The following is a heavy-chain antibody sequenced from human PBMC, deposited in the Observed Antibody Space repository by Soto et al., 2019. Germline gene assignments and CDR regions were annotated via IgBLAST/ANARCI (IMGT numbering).Heavy chain of an antibody. CDR3: ARDRIVGTIFGVVTIPLDY. D-gene: IGHD3-3*01. CDR2: IYSGGST. Sequence: AGGSLRLSCAASGFTVSSNYMSWVRQAPGKGLEWVSVIYSGGSTYYADSVKGRFTISRDNSKNTLYLQMNSLRAEDTAVYYCARDRIVGTIFGVVTIPLDYWGQGTLVTVSS. CDR1: GFTVSSNY. V-gene: IGHV3-66*01. J-gene: IGHJ4*02.